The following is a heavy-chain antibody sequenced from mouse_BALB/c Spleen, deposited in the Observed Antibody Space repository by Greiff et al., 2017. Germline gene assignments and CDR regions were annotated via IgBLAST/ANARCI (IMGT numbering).Heavy chain of an antibody. J-gene: IGHJ4*01. V-gene: IGHV5-4*02. D-gene: IGHD2-1*01. Sequence: EVKLMESGGGLVKPGGSLKLSCAASGFTFSDYYMYWVRQTPEKRLEWVATISDGGSYTYYPDSVKGRFTISRDNAKNNLYLQMSSLKSEDTAMYYCARDLGNYRGLLDYWGQGTSVTVSS. CDR2: ISDGGSYT. CDR1: GFTFSDYY. CDR3: ARDLGNYRGLLDY.